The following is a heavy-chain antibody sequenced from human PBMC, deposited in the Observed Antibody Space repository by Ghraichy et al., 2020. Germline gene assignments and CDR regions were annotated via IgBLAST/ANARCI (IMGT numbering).Heavy chain of an antibody. V-gene: IGHV4-39*06. D-gene: IGHD2-8*02. J-gene: IGHJ6*02. CDR1: GDSISGTSYY. CDR3: ARDHAGAYYYYAMDV. CDR2: FYYGGNT. Sequence: SETLSLTCIVSGDSISGTSYYWGWIRQPPGKGLQWIGSFYYGGNTSYNPSLKSRVTISVDTSKNQFPLKLSSVTAADTAVYYCARDHAGAYYYYAMDVWGQGTTVTVSS.